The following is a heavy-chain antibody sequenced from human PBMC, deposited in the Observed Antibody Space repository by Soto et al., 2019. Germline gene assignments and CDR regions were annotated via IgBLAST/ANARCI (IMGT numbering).Heavy chain of an antibody. J-gene: IGHJ4*02. Sequence: ASVKVSCKASGGTFSSYAISWVRQAPGQGLEWMGGSIPIFGTANYAQKFQGRVTITADESTSTAYMELSSLRSEDTAVYYCARDLDIGYSYGSNYWGQGTLVTVSS. CDR2: SIPIFGTA. CDR3: ARDLDIGYSYGSNY. D-gene: IGHD5-18*01. CDR1: GGTFSSYA. V-gene: IGHV1-69*13.